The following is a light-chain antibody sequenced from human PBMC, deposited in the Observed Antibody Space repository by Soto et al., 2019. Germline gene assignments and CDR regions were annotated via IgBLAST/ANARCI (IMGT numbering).Light chain of an antibody. CDR3: QPYGSSPQK. J-gene: IGKJ1*01. CDR2: AAS. V-gene: IGKV3-20*01. Sequence: EIVLTQSPGTLSLSPGERATLSCRASHSVTSNYLAWYQQKPGQAPRLLIYAASGRASGIPDRFSVSGSGTDFILTIRGLEPEDFAVYDCQPYGSSPQKFGQGTRVDVK. CDR1: HSVTSNY.